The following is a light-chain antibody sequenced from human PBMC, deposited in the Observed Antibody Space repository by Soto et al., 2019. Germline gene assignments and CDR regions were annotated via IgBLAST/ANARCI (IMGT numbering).Light chain of an antibody. CDR2: IND. J-gene: IGLJ1*01. CDR3: ASWDDRLKGYV. Sequence: VLTQPPSLSGTPGQRVIISCSGSRSDIGSNSVNCYQQLPGTAPKLLIYINDQRPSGVPDRFSGSTSGTSVSLAISGLQSEDEADYYCASWDDRLKGYVFGTGTKVTVL. V-gene: IGLV1-44*01. CDR1: RSDIGSNS.